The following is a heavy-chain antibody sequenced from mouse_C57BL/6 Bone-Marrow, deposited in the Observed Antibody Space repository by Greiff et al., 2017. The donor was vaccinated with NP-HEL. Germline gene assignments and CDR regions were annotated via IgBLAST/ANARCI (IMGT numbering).Heavy chain of an antibody. J-gene: IGHJ2*01. CDR1: GYTFTDYY. Sequence: VQLQQSGPELVKPGASVKISCKASGYTFTDYYMNWVKQSHGKSLEWIGDINPNNGGTSYNQKFKGKATLTVDKSSSTAYMELRSLTSEDSAVYYCARVKLGRHYGGQGTTLTVSS. CDR2: INPNNGGT. D-gene: IGHD4-1*01. V-gene: IGHV1-26*01. CDR3: ARVKLGRHY.